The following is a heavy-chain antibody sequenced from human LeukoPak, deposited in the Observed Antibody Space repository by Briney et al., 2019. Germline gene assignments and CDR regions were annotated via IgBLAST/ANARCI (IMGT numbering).Heavy chain of an antibody. CDR1: GFLFSSYW. J-gene: IGHJ4*02. D-gene: IGHD2-15*01. Sequence: GGSLRLSCTTSGFLFSSYWMSWVRQAPGKGLEWVANIGPDGSDKQYVDSMKGRFTISRDNAQNSVYLHMNGLTAEDTAVYYCARFRRSAQSYWGQGILVTVSS. CDR2: IGPDGSDK. V-gene: IGHV3-7*01. CDR3: ARFRRSAQSY.